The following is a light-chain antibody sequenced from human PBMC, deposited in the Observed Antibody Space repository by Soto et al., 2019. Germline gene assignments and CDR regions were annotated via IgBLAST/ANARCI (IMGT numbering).Light chain of an antibody. CDR2: DAS. CDR1: QRVSSD. J-gene: IGKJ4*01. Sequence: EIVLTQSPATLSLSPGERATLSCRASQRVSSDLAWYQQKTGQAPRLLIYDASNRATGIPARFSGSGSGTDFTLTISSLEPEDFAIYYCQQRSNLPLTFGGGTKVEIK. CDR3: QQRSNLPLT. V-gene: IGKV3-11*01.